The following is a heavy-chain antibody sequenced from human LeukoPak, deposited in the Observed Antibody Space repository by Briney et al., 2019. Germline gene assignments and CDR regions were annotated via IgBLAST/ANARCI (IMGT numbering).Heavy chain of an antibody. J-gene: IGHJ4*02. CDR3: ARVPSSGYSSGWYSY. CDR1: GFTFSSSA. D-gene: IGHD6-19*01. Sequence: PGGSLRLSCAASGFTFSSSAMSWVRQVPGKGLEWVSSISSSSSYIYYADSVKGRFTISRDNAKNSLYLQMNSLRAEDTAVYYCARVPSSGYSSGWYSYWGQGTLVTVSS. CDR2: ISSSSSYI. V-gene: IGHV3-21*01.